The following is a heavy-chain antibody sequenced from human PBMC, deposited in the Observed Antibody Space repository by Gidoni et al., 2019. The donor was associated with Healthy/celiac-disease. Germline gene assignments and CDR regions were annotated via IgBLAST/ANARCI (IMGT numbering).Heavy chain of an antibody. CDR3: ARGGGSYLDY. V-gene: IGHV4-61*02. Sequence: QVQLQESGPGLVKPSQTLSLTCTVSGGSISSGSYYWSWIRQPAGKGLEWIGRIYTSGSTNYNPSLKSRVTISVDTSKNQFSLKLSSVTAADTAVYYCARGGGSYLDYWGQGTLVTVSS. CDR2: IYTSGST. J-gene: IGHJ4*02. D-gene: IGHD3-16*01. CDR1: GGSISSGSYY.